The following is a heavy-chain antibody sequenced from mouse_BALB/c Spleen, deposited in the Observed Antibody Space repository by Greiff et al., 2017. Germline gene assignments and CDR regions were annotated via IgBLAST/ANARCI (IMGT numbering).Heavy chain of an antibody. CDR1: GYSFTGSY. CDR3: ARSDEYEAGLAY. CDR2: ISCYNGAT. V-gene: IGHV1S34*01. J-gene: IGHJ3*01. D-gene: IGHD2-4*01. Sequence: LVKTGASVKISCKASGYSFTGSYMHWVKQSHGKSLEWIGYISCYNGATSYNQKFKGKATFTVDTSSSTAYMQFNSLTSEDSAVYYCARSDEYEAGLAYWGQGTLVTVSA.